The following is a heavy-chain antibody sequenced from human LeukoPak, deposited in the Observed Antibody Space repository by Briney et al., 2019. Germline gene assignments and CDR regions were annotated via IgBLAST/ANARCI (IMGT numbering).Heavy chain of an antibody. CDR3: AKTPPWDLPTYFDY. D-gene: IGHD1-26*01. CDR2: INDDGSAT. Sequence: PGGSLRLSCAASGFTFSNYWMHWVRQVPGKGLVWVSRINDDGSATFYADSVKGRFTISRDNAKNTLYLQMNSLRAEDTAVYYCAKTPPWDLPTYFDYWGQGTLVTVSS. J-gene: IGHJ4*02. V-gene: IGHV3-74*01. CDR1: GFTFSNYW.